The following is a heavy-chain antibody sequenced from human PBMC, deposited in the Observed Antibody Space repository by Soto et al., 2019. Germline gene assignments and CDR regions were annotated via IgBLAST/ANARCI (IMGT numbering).Heavy chain of an antibody. CDR1: GGSISSYY. V-gene: IGHV4-59*12. Sequence: SETLSLTCTVSGGSISSYYWSWIRQPPGKGLEWIGYIYYSGSTNYNPSLKSRVTISVDTSKNQFSLKLSSVTAADTAVYYCARVGTYVMVRGVIRVPNWFDPWGQGTLVTVSS. D-gene: IGHD3-10*01. J-gene: IGHJ5*02. CDR3: ARVGTYVMVRGVIRVPNWFDP. CDR2: IYYSGST.